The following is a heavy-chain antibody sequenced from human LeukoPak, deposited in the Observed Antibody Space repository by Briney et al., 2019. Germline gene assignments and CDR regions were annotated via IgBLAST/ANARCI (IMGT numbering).Heavy chain of an antibody. CDR1: GFTFANYV. J-gene: IGHJ4*02. CDR2: ITGDAGDT. Sequence: GGSLRLSCAASGFTFANYVMTWVRQAPGKGLEWVSGITGDAGDTYYADSVKGRFTISRDNSKNTLYLQMNSLRAEDTAVYYCAKDLSAAAGAAFDYWGQGTLVTVSS. V-gene: IGHV3-23*01. D-gene: IGHD6-13*01. CDR3: AKDLSAAAGAAFDY.